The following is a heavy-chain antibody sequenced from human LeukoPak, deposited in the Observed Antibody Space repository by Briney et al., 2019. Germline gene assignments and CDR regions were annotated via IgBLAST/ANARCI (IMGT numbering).Heavy chain of an antibody. CDR1: GGSISSSSYY. V-gene: IGHV4-39*07. J-gene: IGHJ4*02. Sequence: ESSETLSLTCTVSGGSISSSSYYWGWIRQPPGKGLEWIGSIYYSGSTYYNPSLKSRVTISVDTSKNQFSLKLSSVTAADTAVYYCASHAEDYDSRDYWGQGTLVTVSS. CDR2: IYYSGST. CDR3: ASHAEDYDSRDY. D-gene: IGHD3-22*01.